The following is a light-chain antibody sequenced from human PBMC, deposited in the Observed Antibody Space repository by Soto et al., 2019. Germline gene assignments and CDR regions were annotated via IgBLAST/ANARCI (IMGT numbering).Light chain of an antibody. CDR3: QLAWT. CDR1: QSVSSN. CDR2: GAS. J-gene: IGKJ1*01. V-gene: IGKV3D-15*01. Sequence: EIVMTQSPATLSVSPGERATLSCRASQSVSSNLAWYQQKPGRAPRLLIYGASSRATGIPDRFSGSGSGTDFTLTISRLEPEDFAVYYCQLAWTFGQGTKVDIK.